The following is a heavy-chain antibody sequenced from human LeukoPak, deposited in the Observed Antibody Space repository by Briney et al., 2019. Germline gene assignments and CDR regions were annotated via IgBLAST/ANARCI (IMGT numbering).Heavy chain of an antibody. J-gene: IGHJ4*02. CDR3: TRANYDGSDY. V-gene: IGHV4-4*07. CDR1: GGSISNYY. Sequence: KPSETLSLPCTVSGGSISNYYWSWIRQPAGKGLGWIGRIYTSRTTNYNRSLKSRVTMSVDTSKSQFSLKMRSVTAADTAVYYCTRANYDGSDYWGQGNLVTVSS. D-gene: IGHD3-22*01. CDR2: IYTSRTT.